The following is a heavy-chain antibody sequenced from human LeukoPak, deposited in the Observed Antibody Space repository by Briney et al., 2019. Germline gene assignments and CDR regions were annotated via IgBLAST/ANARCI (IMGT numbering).Heavy chain of an antibody. D-gene: IGHD2-2*01. CDR2: FHTAGDT. CDR1: GFTFSNYD. J-gene: IGHJ6*02. CDR3: ARGSCSSSSCYERLNGLDV. Sequence: GGSLRLSCAASGFTFSNYDMHWVRQATGKGLEWVSAFHTAGDTHYSGSVKGRFATSRENAKNSFYLQMNSLRAGDTAVYYCARGSCSSSSCYERLNGLDVWGQGTPVTVSS. V-gene: IGHV3-13*01.